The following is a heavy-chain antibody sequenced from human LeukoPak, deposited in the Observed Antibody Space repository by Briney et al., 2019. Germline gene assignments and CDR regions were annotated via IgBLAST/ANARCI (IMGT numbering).Heavy chain of an antibody. CDR2: INHSGST. CDR3: ARDYGYYDFWSGYHVDAFDI. D-gene: IGHD3-3*01. J-gene: IGHJ3*02. V-gene: IGHV4-34*01. CDR1: GVSFSGYY. Sequence: PSETLSLTCAVYGVSFSGYYWSWIRQPPGKGLEWIGEINHSGSTNYNPSLKSRVTISVDTSKNQFSLKLSSVTAADTAVYYCARDYGYYDFWSGYHVDAFDIWGQGTMVTVSS.